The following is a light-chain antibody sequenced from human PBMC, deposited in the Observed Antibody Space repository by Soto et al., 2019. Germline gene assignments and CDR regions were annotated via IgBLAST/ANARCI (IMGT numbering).Light chain of an antibody. CDR1: RSNVGVYNY. V-gene: IGLV2-14*03. J-gene: IGLJ1*01. CDR2: DVS. Sequence: QSVLTQPASVSGSPGQSITISCTGTRSNVGVYNYVSWYQHHPGKSPKLMFLDVSNRPSGVSNLFSGSKSGNTASLTISGFQPEDEADYYCSSYTTSNTRQIVFGTGTKVTVL. CDR3: SSYTTSNTRQIV.